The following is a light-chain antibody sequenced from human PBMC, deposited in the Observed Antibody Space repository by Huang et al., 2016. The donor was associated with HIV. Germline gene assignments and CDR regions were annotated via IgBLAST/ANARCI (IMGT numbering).Light chain of an antibody. J-gene: IGKJ4*01. V-gene: IGKV1-39*01. CDR1: QSISTF. CDR2: AAS. Sequence: DIQMTQSPSSLSASVGVRVTITCRASQSISTFLNWYQQRPGTAPKLLIHAASRLQSGVPSRFSGTGSGTHFTLTISSLQPEDFATYYCQQSSSAPLTFGGGTKVEIK. CDR3: QQSSSAPLT.